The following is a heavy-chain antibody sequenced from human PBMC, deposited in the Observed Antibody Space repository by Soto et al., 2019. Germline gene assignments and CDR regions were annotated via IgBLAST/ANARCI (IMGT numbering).Heavy chain of an antibody. D-gene: IGHD3-3*01. J-gene: IGHJ5*02. Sequence: QVQLVQSGAEVKKPGASVKVSCKTSGYTFSNYGISWVRQAPGQGLEWMGWISAYNGNTNYAQKFQGRVTMTTDTSTSTDYMELRSLRSDDTAMYYCARDRRGITIFGVVIKENDWFDPWGQGSLVTVSS. V-gene: IGHV1-18*01. CDR3: ARDRRGITIFGVVIKENDWFDP. CDR2: ISAYNGNT. CDR1: GYTFSNYG.